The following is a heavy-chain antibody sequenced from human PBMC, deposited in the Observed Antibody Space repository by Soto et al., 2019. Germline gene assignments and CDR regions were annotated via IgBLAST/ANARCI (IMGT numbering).Heavy chain of an antibody. CDR3: AGESGYPSSDAFDI. CDR1: GSIFSSYG. Sequence: QMLLVESGGGVVQPARSLRLSCSASGSIFSSYGMHWVRQAPGKGLEWVAVIWYDGSRQDYADAVKGRFTISRDNSKNTLYLQLNNLRADDTAMYYCAGESGYPSSDAFDIWGQGTMVTVS. D-gene: IGHD2-15*01. J-gene: IGHJ3*02. V-gene: IGHV3-33*01. CDR2: IWYDGSRQ.